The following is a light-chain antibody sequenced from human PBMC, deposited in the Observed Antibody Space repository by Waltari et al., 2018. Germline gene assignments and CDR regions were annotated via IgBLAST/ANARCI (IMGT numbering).Light chain of an antibody. CDR1: SDTIGNNY. V-gene: IGLV1-51*01. CDR3: GVWDSRVNVGV. CDR2: NNN. Sequence: QSILTQPPSVSAAPGQEVAISCSGSSDTIGNNYVSWYQRLPGTAPKLLIYNNNKRPSVIPDRFSGSKSGTTATLGITGLQTGDEADYYCGVWDSRVNVGVFGGGTKLTV. J-gene: IGLJ2*01.